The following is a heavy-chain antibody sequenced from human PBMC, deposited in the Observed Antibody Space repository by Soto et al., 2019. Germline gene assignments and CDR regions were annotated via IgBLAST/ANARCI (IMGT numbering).Heavy chain of an antibody. CDR1: GFTFSSYA. CDR3: AKCPEGGSPGYYGMDV. J-gene: IGHJ6*02. Sequence: VGSLRLSCAASGFTFSSYAMSWVRQAPGKGLEWVSAISGSGGSTYYADSVKGRFTISRDNSKNTLYLQMNSLRAEDTAVYYCAKCPEGGSPGYYGMDVWGQGTTVTVS. V-gene: IGHV3-23*01. CDR2: ISGSGGST. D-gene: IGHD2-15*01.